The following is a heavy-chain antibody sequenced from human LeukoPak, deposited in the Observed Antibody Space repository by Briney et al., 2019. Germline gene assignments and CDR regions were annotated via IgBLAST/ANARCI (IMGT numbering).Heavy chain of an antibody. CDR2: TKPDGSDT. V-gene: IGHV3-7*04. CDR3: VRGHGWFDP. Sequence: GGSLRLSCAASGFALRGYWMSWDRQTPGKGLEWVANTKPDGSDTYYVDFVKGRFTISRDNAKNSLDLQMSSLRAEDTAVYYCVRGHGWFDPWGQGTLVTVSS. CDR1: GFALRGYW. J-gene: IGHJ5*02.